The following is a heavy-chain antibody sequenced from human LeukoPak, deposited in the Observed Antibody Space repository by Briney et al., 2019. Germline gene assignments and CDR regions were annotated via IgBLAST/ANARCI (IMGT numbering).Heavy chain of an antibody. CDR3: ARATYGDLIFDY. J-gene: IGHJ4*02. D-gene: IGHD4-17*01. Sequence: KPSETLSLTCTVSGGSISSYYWSWIRQPPGKGLEWIGYIYYSGSTNYNPSLKSRVTISVDTSKNQFSLKLSSVTAADTAVYYCARATYGDLIFDYWGQGTLVTVSS. V-gene: IGHV4-59*01. CDR1: GGSISSYY. CDR2: IYYSGST.